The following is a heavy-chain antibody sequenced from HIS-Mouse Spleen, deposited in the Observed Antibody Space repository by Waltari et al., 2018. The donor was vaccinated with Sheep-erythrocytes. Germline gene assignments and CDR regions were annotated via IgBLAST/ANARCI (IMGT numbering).Heavy chain of an antibody. CDR1: GGSISSGDYY. D-gene: IGHD7-27*01. CDR3: ARALANWGSSFDY. J-gene: IGHJ4*02. V-gene: IGHV4-30-4*01. Sequence: QVQLQESGPGLVKPSQTLSLTCTVSGGSISSGDYYWSWIRQPPGKGLEWIGYIYYSGSTYYNPSLKSRVTISVETSKNQFSLKLSSVTAADTAVYYCARALANWGSSFDYWGQGTLVTVSS. CDR2: IYYSGST.